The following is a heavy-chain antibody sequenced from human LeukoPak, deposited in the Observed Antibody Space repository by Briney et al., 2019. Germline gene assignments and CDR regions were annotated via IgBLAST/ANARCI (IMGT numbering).Heavy chain of an antibody. J-gene: IGHJ5*02. V-gene: IGHV4-59*01. Sequence: SETLSLTCTVSGGSISPYFWSWMWQTPRKGQEWVGYISYTGSTNYNPALKSRVTISVDTSKNQFSLQLTSVTAADTAVYYCARDDYRGVTNFDPWGQGTLVTVSS. CDR2: ISYTGST. CDR1: GGSISPYF. D-gene: IGHD3-10*01. CDR3: ARDDYRGVTNFDP.